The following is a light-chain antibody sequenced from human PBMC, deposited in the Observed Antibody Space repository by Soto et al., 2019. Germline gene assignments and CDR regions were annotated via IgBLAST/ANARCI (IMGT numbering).Light chain of an antibody. J-gene: IGLJ1*01. V-gene: IGLV2-14*01. CDR3: SSYTSSSTYV. Sequence: QSALTQPPSVSGSPGQSITIYCTRTSGDVGGYNYVSWYQQHPGKAPKLMIYEVSNRPSGVSNRFSGSKSGNTASLIISGLQAEDEADYYCSSYTSSSTYVFGTGTKVTVL. CDR1: SGDVGGYNY. CDR2: EVS.